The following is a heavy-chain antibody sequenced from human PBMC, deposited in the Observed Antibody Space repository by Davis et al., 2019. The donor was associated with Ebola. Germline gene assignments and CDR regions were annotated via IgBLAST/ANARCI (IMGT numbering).Heavy chain of an antibody. CDR2: IIPILGTA. J-gene: IGHJ4*02. D-gene: IGHD4-11*01. Sequence: SVKVSCKASGGTFSSYAISWVRQAPGQGLEWMGGIIPILGTANYAQKFQGRVTITADESTNTAYMELNSLRSEDTALYYCARDNDYPGGDYWGQGTLVTVSS. CDR1: GGTFSSYA. V-gene: IGHV1-69*13. CDR3: ARDNDYPGGDY.